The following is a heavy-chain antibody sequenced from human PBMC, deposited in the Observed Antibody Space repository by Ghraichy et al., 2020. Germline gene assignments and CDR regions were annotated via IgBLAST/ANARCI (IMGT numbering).Heavy chain of an antibody. CDR2: IYYSGST. V-gene: IGHV4-59*01. Sequence: SETLSLTCTVSGGSISSYYWSWIRQPPGKGLEWIGYIYYSGSTNYNPSLKSRVTISVDTSKNQFSLKLSSVTAADTAVYYCARDRWDRGGYYYPKRGYYGMDVWGQGTTVTVSS. J-gene: IGHJ6*02. CDR3: ARDRWDRGGYYYPKRGYYGMDV. D-gene: IGHD3-22*01. CDR1: GGSISSYY.